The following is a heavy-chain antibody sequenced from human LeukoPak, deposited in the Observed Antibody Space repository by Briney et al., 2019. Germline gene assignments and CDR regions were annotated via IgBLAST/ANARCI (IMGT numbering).Heavy chain of an antibody. D-gene: IGHD3-16*01. CDR3: ARGGGLDV. CDR1: RFTFNTYW. CDR2: INPSESVK. J-gene: IGHJ6*02. V-gene: IGHV3-7*03. Sequence: GGSLRLSCTASRFTFNTYWMNWARQAPGKGLEWVASINPSESVKYYVNSVKGRFTISRGNAKNSLYLQMSNLRAEDTAVYFCARGGGLDVWGQGATVTVSS.